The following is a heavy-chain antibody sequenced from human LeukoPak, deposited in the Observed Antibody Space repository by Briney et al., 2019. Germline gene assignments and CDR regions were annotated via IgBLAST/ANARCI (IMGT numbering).Heavy chain of an antibody. CDR2: ISGGGST. Sequence: GGSLRLSCAASGFTFSSYAMSWVRQAPGKGLEWVSAISGGGSTYYADSVKGRFTISRDNSKNTLYLQMNSLRAEDTAVYYCAKDLGGSGSYSKPLDYWGQGTLVTVSS. CDR3: AKDLGGSGSYSKPLDY. D-gene: IGHD3-10*01. J-gene: IGHJ4*02. CDR1: GFTFSSYA. V-gene: IGHV3-23*01.